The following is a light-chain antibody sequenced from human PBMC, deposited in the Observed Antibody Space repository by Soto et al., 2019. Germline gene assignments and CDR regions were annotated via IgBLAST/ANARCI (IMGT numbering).Light chain of an antibody. Sequence: QLVLTQSPSASASLGASVKLTCTLSSGHSSYAIAWHQQQPEKGPRYLMKLNSDGSHSKGDGIPDRFSGSSSGAERYLTISSHQSEDEADYYCQPWGTGIQVFGGGTKLTVL. CDR2: LNSDGSH. V-gene: IGLV4-69*01. CDR1: SGHSSYA. J-gene: IGLJ3*02. CDR3: QPWGTGIQV.